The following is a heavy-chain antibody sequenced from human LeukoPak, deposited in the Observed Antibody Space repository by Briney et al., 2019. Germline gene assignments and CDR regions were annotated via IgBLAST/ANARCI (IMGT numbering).Heavy chain of an antibody. CDR1: GYTFTSYY. CDR2: INPSGGST. D-gene: IGHD6-13*01. V-gene: IGHV1-46*01. Sequence: ASVTVSCKASGYTFTSYYMHWVRQAPGRGLEWMGIINPSGGSTSYAQKFQGRVTMTRDMSTSTVYMELSSLRSEDTAVYYCARGSGIAAAGSPYFDYWGQGTLVTVSS. CDR3: ARGSGIAAAGSPYFDY. J-gene: IGHJ4*02.